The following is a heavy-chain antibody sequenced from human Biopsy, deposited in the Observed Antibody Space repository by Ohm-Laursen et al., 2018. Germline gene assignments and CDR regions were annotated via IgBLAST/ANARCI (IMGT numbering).Heavy chain of an antibody. CDR1: GYTFSPYH. J-gene: IGHJ4*02. V-gene: IGHV1-2*02. CDR3: ARDPYCSGGNCYSPLDH. D-gene: IGHD2-15*01. CDR2: IDPDGGRT. Sequence: ASVKVSCKASGYTFSPYHIHWVRQAPGQGLEWMGWIDPDGGRTSFGQNFQDRVTMTSDTSTGTAYLELTRLRSDDTAVYYCARDPYCSGGNCYSPLDHWGQGTLVTVSA.